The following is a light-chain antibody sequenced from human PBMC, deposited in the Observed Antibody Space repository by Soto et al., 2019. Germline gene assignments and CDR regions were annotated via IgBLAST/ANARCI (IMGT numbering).Light chain of an antibody. V-gene: IGKV3-11*01. CDR3: QQRSSWPIT. J-gene: IGKJ5*01. CDR2: DTS. CDR1: QNVRNY. Sequence: EIELTQSPATLSLSPGERVTLSCRASQNVRNYIIWYQQKPGQAPRLLISDTSTRAAGIPARFSGSGSGTDYTLTISSLQPEDFAVYYCQQRSSWPITFGQGTRLELK.